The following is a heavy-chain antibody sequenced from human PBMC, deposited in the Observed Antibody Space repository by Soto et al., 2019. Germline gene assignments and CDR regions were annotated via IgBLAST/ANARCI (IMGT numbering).Heavy chain of an antibody. CDR1: GGTFSSYA. CDR3: ARDGYSYGYSYYYGMGV. Sequence: SVKVSCKASGGTFSSYAISWVRQAPGQGLEWMGGIIPIFGTANYAQKFQGRVTITADESTSTAYMELSSLRSEDTAVYYCARDGYSYGYSYYYGMGVWGQGTTVTVSS. V-gene: IGHV1-69*13. D-gene: IGHD5-18*01. J-gene: IGHJ6*02. CDR2: IIPIFGTA.